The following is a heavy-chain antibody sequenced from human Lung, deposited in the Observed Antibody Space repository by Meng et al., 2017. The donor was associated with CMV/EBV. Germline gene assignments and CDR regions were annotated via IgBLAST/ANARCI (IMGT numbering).Heavy chain of an antibody. Sequence: SETLSLXCTVSGGSISSYYWSWIRQPPGKGLEWIGYIYYSGSTNYNPSLKSRVTISVDTSKNQFSLKLSSVTAADTAVYYCAREVKGSYDFWSGYNWFDPWAQGXLVTVSS. CDR2: IYYSGST. D-gene: IGHD3-3*01. V-gene: IGHV4-59*01. J-gene: IGHJ5*02. CDR1: GGSISSYY. CDR3: AREVKGSYDFWSGYNWFDP.